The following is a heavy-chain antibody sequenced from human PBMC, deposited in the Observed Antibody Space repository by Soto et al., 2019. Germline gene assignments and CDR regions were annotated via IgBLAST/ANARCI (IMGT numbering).Heavy chain of an antibody. D-gene: IGHD4-17*01. CDR3: AKGFGGDFVVFDI. CDR1: GGSISSGGYY. CDR2: IYSSGST. V-gene: IGHV4-61*08. J-gene: IGHJ3*02. Sequence: SETLSLTCTVSGGSISSGGYYWSWIRQPPGKGLEWIGYIYSSGSTKYNPSLKSRVTISVDTSKNQFSLKLSSVTAADTALFYCAKGFGGDFVVFDIWGQGTMVTVSS.